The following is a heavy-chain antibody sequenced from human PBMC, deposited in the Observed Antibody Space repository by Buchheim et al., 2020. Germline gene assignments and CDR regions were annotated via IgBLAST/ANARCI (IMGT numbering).Heavy chain of an antibody. CDR3: AKRGPTANFKLDWYLDL. J-gene: IGHJ2*01. V-gene: IGHV3-23*01. D-gene: IGHD1-1*01. CDR2: ISGSGAGT. Sequence: EVQLLESGGGLVQPGGSPRLSCAASGFTFSSYPMSWVRQAPGKGLEWVSAISGSGAGTSYADSVKGRFTMSRDNSTKSVYLQMNSLRVEDTAVYYCAKRGPTANFKLDWYLDLWGRGT. CDR1: GFTFSSYP.